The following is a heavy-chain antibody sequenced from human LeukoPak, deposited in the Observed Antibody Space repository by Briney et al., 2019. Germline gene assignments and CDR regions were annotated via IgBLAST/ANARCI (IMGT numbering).Heavy chain of an antibody. Sequence: SVKVSCKASGGTFSSYAISWVRQAPGQGLEWMGGIIPIFGTANYAQKFQGRVTITADESTSTAYMELSSLRSEDTAVYYCARVHATHDAFDIWGQGTMVTVSS. CDR2: IIPIFGTA. CDR3: ARVHATHDAFDI. J-gene: IGHJ3*02. CDR1: GGTFSSYA. V-gene: IGHV1-69*13.